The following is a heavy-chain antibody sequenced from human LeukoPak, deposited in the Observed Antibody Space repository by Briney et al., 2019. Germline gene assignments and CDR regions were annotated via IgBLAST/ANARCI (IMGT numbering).Heavy chain of an antibody. Sequence: GASVKVSCKASGYTFTDYYMHWVRQAPGQGLEWMGWINPNSGGTNYAQKFQGRVTMTRDTSISTAYMELSSLRSEDTAVYYCVWFGELMAFDYWGQGTLVTVSS. D-gene: IGHD3-10*01. V-gene: IGHV1-2*02. CDR3: VWFGELMAFDY. CDR2: INPNSGGT. J-gene: IGHJ4*02. CDR1: GYTFTDYY.